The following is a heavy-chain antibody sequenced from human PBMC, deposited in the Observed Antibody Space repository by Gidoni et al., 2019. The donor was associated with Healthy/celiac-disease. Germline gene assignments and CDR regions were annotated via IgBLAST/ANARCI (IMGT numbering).Heavy chain of an antibody. V-gene: IGHV3-33*01. J-gene: IGHJ4*02. Sequence: QVQLVESGGGVVQPGRSLTRSCAAPGFTFSSYGMHWVRQAAGKGLEGVAVICYDGSNKYYADSVKGRFTISRDNSKNTLYLQMNSLRAEDTAVYYCAGAVAGTEDLDYWGQGTLVTVSS. CDR2: ICYDGSNK. CDR3: AGAVAGTEDLDY. D-gene: IGHD6-19*01. CDR1: GFTFSSYG.